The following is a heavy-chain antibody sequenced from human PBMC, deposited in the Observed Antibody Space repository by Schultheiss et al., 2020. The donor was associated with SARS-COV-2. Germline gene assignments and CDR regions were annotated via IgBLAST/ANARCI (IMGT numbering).Heavy chain of an antibody. Sequence: ASVKVSCKASGYTFTSYGISWVRQAPGQGLEWMGWISGHNSITYYAQKFQGRVTMTTDTSTNTAHMELWSLTSDDTAVYYCAKTQYYDFWNGYSGWFDPWGQGTLVTVSS. CDR2: ISGHNSIT. J-gene: IGHJ5*02. D-gene: IGHD3-3*01. CDR1: GYTFTSYG. CDR3: AKTQYYDFWNGYSGWFDP. V-gene: IGHV1-18*04.